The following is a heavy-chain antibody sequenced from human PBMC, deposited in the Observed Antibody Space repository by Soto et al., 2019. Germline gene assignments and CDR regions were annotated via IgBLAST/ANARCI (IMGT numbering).Heavy chain of an antibody. J-gene: IGHJ5*02. CDR1: GVTLTGYA. CDR3: TRVGVGYSLGSGFTP. V-gene: IGHV3-30-3*01. Sequence: GGSLRLSCLASGVTLTGYAMHWVRHAPGKGLEWVASVSHDGTERYAASVRGRFTISRDISKSTVFLQMGSLSGEDTAVYYCTRVGVGYSLGSGFTPWGQGTLVTVSS. D-gene: IGHD5-18*01. CDR2: VSHDGTER.